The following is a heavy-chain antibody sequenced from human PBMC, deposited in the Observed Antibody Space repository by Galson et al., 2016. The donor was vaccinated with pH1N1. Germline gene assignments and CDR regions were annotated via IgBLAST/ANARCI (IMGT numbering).Heavy chain of an antibody. CDR3: AKDIDWGAFQS. D-gene: IGHD3-9*01. Sequence: SLRLSCAASGFSFNKHGMNWVRQAPGKGLEWVSGISPRGDITYYADFVKGRCTIFRDNSRNTVSLEMSSLRAEDTAPYRCAKDIDWGAFQSWGQGTRVTVS. V-gene: IGHV3-23*01. CDR1: GFSFNKHG. J-gene: IGHJ5*02. CDR2: ISPRGDIT.